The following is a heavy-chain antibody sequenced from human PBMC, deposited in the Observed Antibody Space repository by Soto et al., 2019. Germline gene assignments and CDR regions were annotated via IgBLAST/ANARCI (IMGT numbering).Heavy chain of an antibody. D-gene: IGHD6-13*01. CDR2: TYYRSKWYN. V-gene: IGHV6-1*01. J-gene: IGHJ6*02. Sequence: SQTLSLTCAISGDSVSSNSAAWNWIRQSPSRGLEWLGRTYYRSKWYNDYAVSVKSRITINPDTSKNQFSLQLNSVTPEDTAVYYCAREGEIATIGEDYYYGMDVWGQGTTVTVSS. CDR1: GDSVSSNSAA. CDR3: AREGEIATIGEDYYYGMDV.